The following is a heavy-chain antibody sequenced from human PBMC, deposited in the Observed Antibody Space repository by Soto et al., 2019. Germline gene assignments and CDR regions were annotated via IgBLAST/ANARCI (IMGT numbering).Heavy chain of an antibody. CDR2: VSGSGVST. D-gene: IGHD3-10*01. J-gene: IGHJ3*02. CDR3: APRKSGSFNIGAFDI. Sequence: GGSLRLSCAASGFTFNNYAMSWVRQAPGKGLEWVSTVSGSGVSTYYADSVKGRFTISRDNSKSTLYLQMNSLRAEDTAVYYCAPRKSGSFNIGAFDIWGQGTMVTVSS. CDR1: GFTFNNYA. V-gene: IGHV3-23*01.